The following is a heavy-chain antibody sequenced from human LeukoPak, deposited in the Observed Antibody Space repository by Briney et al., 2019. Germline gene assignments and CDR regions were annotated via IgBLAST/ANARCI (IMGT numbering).Heavy chain of an antibody. Sequence: GGSLRLSCAASGFTFTPAWMTWVRQAPGKGLEWVGRIKSKADGETTEYAAPVKGRFFMSRDDSKATLFLLMNYLETEDTAVYYCTTDRGLTMIRGVFVSWGQGTLVTVSS. CDR2: IKSKADGETT. CDR1: GFTFTPAW. CDR3: TTDRGLTMIRGVFVS. V-gene: IGHV3-15*01. D-gene: IGHD3-10*01. J-gene: IGHJ4*02.